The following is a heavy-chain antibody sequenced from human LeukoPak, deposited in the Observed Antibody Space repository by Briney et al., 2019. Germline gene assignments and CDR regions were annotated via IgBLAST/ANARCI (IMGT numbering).Heavy chain of an antibody. CDR3: AKDTSGWYDLGSFDI. CDR2: ITDGGGST. CDR1: KFTFRNYA. J-gene: IGHJ3*02. Sequence: GGSLRLSCAASKFTFRNYAMSWVRQAPGRGLEWVAAITDGGGSTYYADSVKGRFTISRDNSKNTLYLQMYSLRAEDTAKYYCAKDTSGWYDLGSFDIWGQGTMVTVSS. D-gene: IGHD6-19*01. V-gene: IGHV3-23*01.